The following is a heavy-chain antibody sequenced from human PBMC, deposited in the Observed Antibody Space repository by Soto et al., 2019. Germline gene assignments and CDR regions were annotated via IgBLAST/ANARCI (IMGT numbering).Heavy chain of an antibody. D-gene: IGHD1-26*01. J-gene: IGHJ4*02. CDR2: ISYDGSNK. CDR1: GFTFSSYG. CDR3: ARDLRGSPDY. V-gene: IGHV3-30*03. Sequence: GGSLRLSCAASGFTFSSYGMHWVRQAPGKGLEWVAVISYDGSNKYYADSVKGRFTIFRDNSKNTVYLQMTRLRAEDTAVYYCARDLRGSPDYWGQGTLVTVSS.